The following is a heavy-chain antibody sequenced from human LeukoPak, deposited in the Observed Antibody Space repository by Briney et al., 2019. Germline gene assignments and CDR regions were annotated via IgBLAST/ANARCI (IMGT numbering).Heavy chain of an antibody. Sequence: GGSLRLSCAASGFTFSSYAMHWVRQAPGKGLEWVAVVSYDETNKYYADSVKGRFTLSRDNSKNTLYLQMSSLGPEDTAVYYCASQPLGLTQHLASWGQGTLVTVSS. D-gene: IGHD1-14*01. CDR3: ASQPLGLTQHLAS. J-gene: IGHJ5*02. V-gene: IGHV3-30*04. CDR2: VSYDETNK. CDR1: GFTFSSYA.